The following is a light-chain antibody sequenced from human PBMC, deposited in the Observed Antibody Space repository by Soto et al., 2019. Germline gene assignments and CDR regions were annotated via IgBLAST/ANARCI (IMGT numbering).Light chain of an antibody. J-gene: IGKJ1*01. CDR2: GAS. Sequence: EVVMTQSPATLSVSPGERATLSCRASQSVSSNLAWYQQKPGQAPRLLIYGASTRATGIPARFSGSGSGTEFTLTISSLQSEDFAVSYCQQYNTWPPWTFGQGTKVEI. CDR1: QSVSSN. CDR3: QQYNTWPPWT. V-gene: IGKV3-15*01.